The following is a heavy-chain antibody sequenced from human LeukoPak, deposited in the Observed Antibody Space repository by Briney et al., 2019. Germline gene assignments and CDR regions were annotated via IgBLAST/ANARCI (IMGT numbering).Heavy chain of an antibody. CDR3: AKDLITMVRGVKVCFDY. D-gene: IGHD3-10*01. CDR2: ISGSGGST. CDR1: GFTVTSNY. Sequence: GGSLRLSCAASGFTVTSNYMSWVRQAPGKGLEWVSAISGSGGSTYYADSVKGRFTISRDDSKNTLYLQMNSLRAEDTAVYYCAKDLITMVRGVKVCFDYWGQGTLVTVSS. V-gene: IGHV3-23*01. J-gene: IGHJ4*02.